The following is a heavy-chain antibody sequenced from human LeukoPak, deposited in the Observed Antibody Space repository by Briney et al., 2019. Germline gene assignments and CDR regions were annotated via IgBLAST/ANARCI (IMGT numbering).Heavy chain of an antibody. CDR3: ARASSSSSWFDWFDP. D-gene: IGHD2-2*01. CDR2: ISGSGSTI. CDR1: GFTFSDYY. Sequence: PGGSLRLSCAASGFTFSDYYMSWIRQAPGKGLEWVSYISGSGSTIYYADSVKGRFTISRDNAKNSLYLQMNSLRAEDTAVYYCARASSSSSWFDWFDPWGQGTLVTVSS. J-gene: IGHJ5*02. V-gene: IGHV3-11*01.